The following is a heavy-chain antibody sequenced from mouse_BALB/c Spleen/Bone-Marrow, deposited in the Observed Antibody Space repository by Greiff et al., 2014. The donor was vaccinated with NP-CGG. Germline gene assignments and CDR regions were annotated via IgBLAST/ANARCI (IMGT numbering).Heavy chain of an antibody. V-gene: IGHV1-18*01. J-gene: IGHJ3*01. Sequence: VQLKESGPELVKPGASVKITCKASGYTFTDYIMDWVRLSHGKSLEWIGDINVNNGGTIYNQKFKGKATLTVDKSSSTAYMELRSLTSEDPAVYYCVTGTAWFTYWGQGTLVTVST. CDR2: INVNNGGT. CDR3: VTGTAWFTY. CDR1: GYTFTDYI. D-gene: IGHD4-1*01.